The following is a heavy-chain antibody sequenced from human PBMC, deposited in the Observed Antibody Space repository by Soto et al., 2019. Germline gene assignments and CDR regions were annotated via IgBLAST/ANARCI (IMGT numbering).Heavy chain of an antibody. J-gene: IGHJ6*03. Sequence: GGSLRLSCAASGFTFSSYIMNWFRQAPGKGLEWVSSISSSSSYIYYADSVKGRFTISRDNAKNSLYLQMNSLRAEDTAVYYCAREELLLDYYYYYMDVWGKGTTVTVSS. CDR3: AREELLLDYYYYYMDV. CDR1: GFTFSSYI. V-gene: IGHV3-21*01. CDR2: ISSSSSYI. D-gene: IGHD2-15*01.